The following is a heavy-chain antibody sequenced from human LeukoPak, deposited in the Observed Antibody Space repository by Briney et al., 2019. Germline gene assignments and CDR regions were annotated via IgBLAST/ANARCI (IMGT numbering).Heavy chain of an antibody. Sequence: PSQTLSLTCAVSGGSISSGGYSWSWIRQPPGKGLEWIGYIYYSGSTYYNPSLKSRVTISVDTSKNQFSLKLSSVTAADTAVYYCAREAITGTNHFNWFDPWGQGTLVTVSS. J-gene: IGHJ5*02. CDR2: IYYSGST. CDR3: AREAITGTNHFNWFDP. D-gene: IGHD1-20*01. CDR1: GGSISSGGYS. V-gene: IGHV4-31*11.